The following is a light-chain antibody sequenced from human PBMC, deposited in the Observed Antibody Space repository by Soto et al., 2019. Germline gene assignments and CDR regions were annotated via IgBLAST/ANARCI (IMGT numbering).Light chain of an antibody. CDR2: SPS. CDR3: QKGNSLPPFT. J-gene: IGKJ3*01. V-gene: IGKV1D-12*01. Sequence: DVQMTQSPSSVSASVGDRVTITCWASQSLTRWLAWYQQKPGQAPKLLIHSPSTLHSGVSSRFSGSGSGTDFTLTINNLQPEDVATYFCQKGNSLPPFTFGPGTRVDI. CDR1: QSLTRW.